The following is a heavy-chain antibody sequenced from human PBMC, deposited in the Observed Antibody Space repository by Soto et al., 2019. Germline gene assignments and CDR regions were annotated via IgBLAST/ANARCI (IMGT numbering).Heavy chain of an antibody. Sequence: HPGGSLRLSCAASGFTFSSYAMHWVRQAPGKGLEWVAVISYDGSNKYYADSVKGRFTISRDNSKNTLYLQMNSLRAEDTAVYYCATLAHLEPSPRTENGRNVGGQGTRVTVS. V-gene: IGHV3-30-3*01. CDR2: ISYDGSNK. D-gene: IGHD1-1*01. J-gene: IGHJ6*02. CDR3: ATLAHLEPSPRTENGRNV. CDR1: GFTFSSYA.